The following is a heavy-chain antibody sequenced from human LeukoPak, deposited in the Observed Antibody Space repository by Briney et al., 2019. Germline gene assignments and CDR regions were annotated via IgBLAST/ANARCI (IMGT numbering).Heavy chain of an antibody. Sequence: GESLKISCKGSGYSFTNYWIGWVRQMPGKGLEWMGIIYPGDSDARYGPSFQGQVTISAEKSISTAFLQWSSLKASDTAIYYCARRVYSNYWYFDLWGRGTLVTVS. J-gene: IGHJ2*01. D-gene: IGHD4-11*01. CDR1: GYSFTNYW. CDR2: IYPGDSDA. CDR3: ARRVYSNYWYFDL. V-gene: IGHV5-51*01.